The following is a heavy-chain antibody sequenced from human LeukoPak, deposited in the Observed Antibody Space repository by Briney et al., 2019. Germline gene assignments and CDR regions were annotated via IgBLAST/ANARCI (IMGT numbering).Heavy chain of an antibody. CDR1: GYSFTKYY. CDR2: INVSGGST. Sequence: GASVKVSCKASGYSFTKYYMNWVRQAPGQGLEWMGIINVSGGSTSYAQKFQGRVTITRNTSISTAYMELSSLRSEDTAVYYCARDRDSSSWYGLAGYWGQGTLVTVSS. J-gene: IGHJ4*02. V-gene: IGHV1-46*01. CDR3: ARDRDSSSWYGLAGY. D-gene: IGHD6-13*01.